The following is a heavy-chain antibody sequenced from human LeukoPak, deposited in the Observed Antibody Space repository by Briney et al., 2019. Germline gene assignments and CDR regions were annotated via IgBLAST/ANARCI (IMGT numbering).Heavy chain of an antibody. J-gene: IGHJ4*02. CDR3: ARDGSPYSSGWIDY. Sequence: PSETLSLTCTVSGGSISSYYWSWIRQPAGKGLEWIGRIYISGTTNYNPSLKSRVTISVDKSKNQFSLKLNSVTAADTAVYYCARDGSPYSSGWIDYWGQGTLVTVPS. V-gene: IGHV4-4*07. CDR2: IYISGTT. CDR1: GGSISSYY. D-gene: IGHD6-19*01.